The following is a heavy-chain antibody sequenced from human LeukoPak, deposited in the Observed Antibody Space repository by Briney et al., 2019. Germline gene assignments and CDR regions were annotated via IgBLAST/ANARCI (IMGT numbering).Heavy chain of an antibody. Sequence: SETLSLTCTVSGGSLSSSSYYWGWIRQPPGKGLEWIGSIYYSGSTYYNPSLKSRVTISVDTSKNQFSLKLSSVTAADTAVYYCARHGPKYSSSSNAFDIWGQGTMVTVSS. CDR1: GGSLSSSSYY. D-gene: IGHD6-6*01. CDR3: ARHGPKYSSSSNAFDI. CDR2: IYYSGST. V-gene: IGHV4-39*01. J-gene: IGHJ3*02.